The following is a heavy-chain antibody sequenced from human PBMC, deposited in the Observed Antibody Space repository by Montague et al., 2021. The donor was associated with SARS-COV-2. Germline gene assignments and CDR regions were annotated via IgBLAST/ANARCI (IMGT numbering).Heavy chain of an antibody. CDR3: AHRLPAVAAFDY. CDR1: GFSLSTRTVG. V-gene: IGHV2-5*02. CDR2: IYWDDDK. Sequence: PALVKPTQTLTLTCTFSGFSLSTRTVGVGWIRQPPGKALEWLALIYWDDDKRYSPSLKSRLPITKVTSKNQVVLTMTNMDPVDTATYYCAHRLPAVAAFDYWGQGTLVTVSS. D-gene: IGHD6-6*01. J-gene: IGHJ4*02.